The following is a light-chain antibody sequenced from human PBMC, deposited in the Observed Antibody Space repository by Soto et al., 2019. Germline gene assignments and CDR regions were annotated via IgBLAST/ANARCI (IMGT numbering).Light chain of an antibody. CDR2: EAS. V-gene: IGLV2-14*01. CDR3: SSYTTSSTYV. Sequence: QSALTQPASVSGSPGQSITISCTGTSSDVGGLDYVSWYQHHPGKAPKLIIHEASSRPSGVSDRFSGSKSGNTASLTISTLQAEDEANYYCSSYTTSSTYVFGTGTKVTVL. CDR1: SSDVGGLDY. J-gene: IGLJ1*01.